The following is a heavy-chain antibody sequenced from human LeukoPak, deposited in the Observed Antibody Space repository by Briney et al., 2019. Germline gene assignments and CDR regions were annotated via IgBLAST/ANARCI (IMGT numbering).Heavy chain of an antibody. CDR2: ISSSSSTI. D-gene: IGHD6-13*01. CDR1: GFTFSSYS. CDR3: ARDNGSWYPGAWFDP. J-gene: IGHJ5*02. V-gene: IGHV3-48*01. Sequence: PGGSLRLSCAASGFTFSSYSMNWVRQAPGKGLEWVSYISSSSSTIYSADSVKGRFTISRDNAKNSLYLQMNSLRLEDTAVYYCARDNGSWYPGAWFDPWGQGTLVTVSS.